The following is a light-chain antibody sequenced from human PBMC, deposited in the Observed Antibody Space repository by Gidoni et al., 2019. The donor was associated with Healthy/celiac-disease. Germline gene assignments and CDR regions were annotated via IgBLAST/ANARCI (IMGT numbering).Light chain of an antibody. CDR2: SNN. Sequence: QSVLTHPPSASGPPGQRVTIPCSGSSSNIGSNPVNWYQQLPGTAPKLLIYSNNQRPSGVPDRFAGSKSGTSASLAISGLQSEDEADYYCAAWDDSLNGLVFGGGTKLTVL. J-gene: IGLJ3*02. CDR3: AAWDDSLNGLV. CDR1: SSNIGSNP. V-gene: IGLV1-44*01.